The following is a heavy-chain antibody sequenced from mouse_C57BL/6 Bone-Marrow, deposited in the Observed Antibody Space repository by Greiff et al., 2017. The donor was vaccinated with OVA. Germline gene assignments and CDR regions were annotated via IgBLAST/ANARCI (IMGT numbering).Heavy chain of an antibody. CDR3: ARSGDFDY. D-gene: IGHD2-13*01. V-gene: IGHV1-72*01. CDR1: GYTFTSYW. J-gene: IGHJ2*01. Sequence: VQLQQPGAELVKPGASVKLSCKASGYTFTSYWVHGVGGRAGRGGEGIGRIDPNSGGTKYNEKFKSKATLTVDKHSSTAYMQLSSLTSEDSAVYYCARSGDFDYRGQGTTLTVSS. CDR2: IDPNSGGT.